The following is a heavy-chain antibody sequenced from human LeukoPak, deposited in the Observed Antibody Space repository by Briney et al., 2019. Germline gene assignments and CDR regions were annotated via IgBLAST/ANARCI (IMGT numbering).Heavy chain of an antibody. Sequence: GSLRLSCAASGFTFSSYAMTWVRQAPGKGLEWVSTISDTGGSAYYADSVKGRSTISRDNSKNTLYLQMNSLRAEDTAVYYCAKDSQSHAWSQFDYWGQGALVTVSS. J-gene: IGHJ4*02. CDR2: ISDTGGSA. V-gene: IGHV3-23*01. D-gene: IGHD2-15*01. CDR3: AKDSQSHAWSQFDY. CDR1: GFTFSSYA.